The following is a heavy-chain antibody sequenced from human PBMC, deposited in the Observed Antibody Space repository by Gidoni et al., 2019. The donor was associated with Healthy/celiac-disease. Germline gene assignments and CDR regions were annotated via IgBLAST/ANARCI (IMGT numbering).Heavy chain of an antibody. CDR3: ARGRHCSGGSCYRGGDY. V-gene: IGHV4-34*01. CDR1: GGSFSGYY. Sequence: QVQLQQWGAGLLKPSETLSLTCAVSGGSFSGYYWSWIRQPPGKGLEWIGEINHSGSTNYNPSLKSRVTISVDTSKNQFSLKLSSVTAADTAVYYCARGRHCSGGSCYRGGDYWGQGTLVTVSS. J-gene: IGHJ4*02. CDR2: INHSGST. D-gene: IGHD2-15*01.